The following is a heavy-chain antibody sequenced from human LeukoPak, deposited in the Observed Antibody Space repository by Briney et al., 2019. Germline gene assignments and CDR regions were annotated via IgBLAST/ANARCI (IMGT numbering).Heavy chain of an antibody. D-gene: IGHD4/OR15-4a*01. J-gene: IGHJ6*03. V-gene: IGHV1-18*01. CDR2: ISAYNGNT. CDR1: GYTFTSYG. CDR3: ARGSASVPLANPYYYYYYMDV. Sequence: ASVKVSCKASGYTFTSYGISWVRQAPGQGLEWMGWISAYNGNTNYAQKLQGRVTMTTDTSTSTAYMELSSLRSEDTAVYYCARGSASVPLANPYYYYYYMDVWGKGTTVTVSS.